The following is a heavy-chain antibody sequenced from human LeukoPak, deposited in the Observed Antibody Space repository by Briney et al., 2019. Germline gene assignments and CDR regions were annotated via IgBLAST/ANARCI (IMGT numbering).Heavy chain of an antibody. D-gene: IGHD3-10*01. J-gene: IGHJ3*02. Sequence: GESLRLSCAASGFTFSNYAMSWVRQTPGKGLEWVSSISGSGDSTYYADSVKGRFTISRDNSKNTLYLQMNSLRAEDTAVYYCAREHYYGDAFDIWGQGTMVTVSS. V-gene: IGHV3-23*01. CDR1: GFTFSNYA. CDR3: AREHYYGDAFDI. CDR2: ISGSGDST.